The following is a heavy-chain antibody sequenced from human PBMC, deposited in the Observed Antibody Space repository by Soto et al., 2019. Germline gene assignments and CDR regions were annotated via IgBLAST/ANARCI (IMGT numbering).Heavy chain of an antibody. D-gene: IGHD2-21*01. CDR1: GGSISSYD. CDR3: ARRYGGAFGY. Sequence: QVQLQESGPGLVKPSETLSLTCTVSGGSISSYDWCWIRQPPGKGLGWIGYSYYSGSTNYNPSLKRRVTISVDTSKDQFSQQLSSVPAADTAVYYCARRYGGAFGYWGQGTLVTVSS. V-gene: IGHV4-59*08. CDR2: SYYSGST. J-gene: IGHJ4*02.